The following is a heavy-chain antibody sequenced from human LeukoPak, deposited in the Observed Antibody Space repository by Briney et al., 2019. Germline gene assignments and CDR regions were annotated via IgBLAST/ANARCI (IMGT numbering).Heavy chain of an antibody. CDR2: IYTSGST. J-gene: IGHJ5*02. CDR3: ARDRLYDILTGYLNWFDP. CDR1: GGSISSYY. V-gene: IGHV4-4*07. Sequence: SETLSLTCTVSGGSISSYYWSWIRQPAGKGLEWIGRIYTSGSTNYNPSLKSRVTMSVDTSKNQFSLKLSPVTAADTAVYYCARDRLYDILTGYLNWFDPWGQGTLVTVSS. D-gene: IGHD3-9*01.